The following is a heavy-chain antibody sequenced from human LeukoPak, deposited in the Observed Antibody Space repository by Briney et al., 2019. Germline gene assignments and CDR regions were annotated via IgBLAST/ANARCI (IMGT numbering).Heavy chain of an antibody. CDR3: ARDRVGGYDYAYFDL. V-gene: IGHV4-59*01. CDR1: GGSISSYY. Sequence: SETLSLTCTVSGGSISSYYWSWIRQPPGKGLEWIGYLYYSGSTNYNPSLKSRVTISIDTSKNQFSLKLSSVTAADTAVYYCARDRVGGYDYAYFDLWGRGTLVTVSS. J-gene: IGHJ2*01. CDR2: LYYSGST. D-gene: IGHD5-12*01.